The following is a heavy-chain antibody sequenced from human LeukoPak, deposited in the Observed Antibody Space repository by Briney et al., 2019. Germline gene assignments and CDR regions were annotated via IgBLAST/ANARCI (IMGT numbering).Heavy chain of an antibody. CDR3: ARVDSGSFYY. D-gene: IGHD1-26*01. CDR2: VNPNSGNT. CDR1: GYTFTSHD. J-gene: IGHJ4*02. Sequence: ASVKVSCKASGYTFTSHDINWVRQATGRGLEWMGWVNPNSGNTGYAQKFQGRVTMTRSTSIITAYMELSSLRSEDTAVYYCARVDSGSFYYWGQGTLVTVSS. V-gene: IGHV1-8*01.